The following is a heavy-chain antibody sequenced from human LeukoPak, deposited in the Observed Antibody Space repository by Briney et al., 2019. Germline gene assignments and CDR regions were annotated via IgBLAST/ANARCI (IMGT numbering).Heavy chain of an antibody. CDR2: IFYSGST. CDR3: ARYGVTIVRGGKYYFDN. J-gene: IGHJ4*02. CDR1: GGSISSYY. V-gene: IGHV4-59*08. D-gene: IGHD3-10*01. Sequence: PSETLSLTCTVSGGSISSYYWSWIRQPPGKGLEWIGYIFYSGSTNYNPPLKSRVTISVDTSKNQFSLKLTSVTAADTAVYYCARYGVTIVRGGKYYFDNWGQGTLVTVSS.